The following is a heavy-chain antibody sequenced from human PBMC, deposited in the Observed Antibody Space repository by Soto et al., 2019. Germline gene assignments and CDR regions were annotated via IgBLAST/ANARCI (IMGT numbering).Heavy chain of an antibody. J-gene: IGHJ4*02. V-gene: IGHV1-69*02. CDR3: ARGLGPGYDTPTNPCDY. D-gene: IGHD3-22*01. CDR2: IIPILGIA. CDR1: GGAFSSYT. Sequence: SVKVSCKASGGAFSSYTISWVRQAPGQRLEWMGRIIPILGIANYAQKFQGRVTITADKSTSTAYMELSSLRSEDTAVYYCARGLGPGYDTPTNPCDYWGQGTLVTVSS.